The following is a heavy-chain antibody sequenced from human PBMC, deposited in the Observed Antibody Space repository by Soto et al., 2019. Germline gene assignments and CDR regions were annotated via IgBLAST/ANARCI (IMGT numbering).Heavy chain of an antibody. CDR3: ARDRTYDDTGDSYSKTSPVDS. J-gene: IGHJ4*02. CDR1: GGSIISSSW. Sequence: SETLSLTCTVSGGSIISSSWWSWVRQSPGKGLEWIGEIYHSGGTNYNPSLESRVTISVDKPKNQFSLKLSSVTAADTGVYYCARDRTYDDTGDSYSKTSPVDSWGQGALVT. CDR2: IYHSGGT. V-gene: IGHV4-4*02. D-gene: IGHD2-21*02.